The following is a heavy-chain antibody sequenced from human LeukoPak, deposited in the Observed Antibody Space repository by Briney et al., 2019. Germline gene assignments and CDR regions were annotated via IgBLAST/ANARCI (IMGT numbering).Heavy chain of an antibody. D-gene: IGHD2-2*01. J-gene: IGHJ4*02. CDR3: ARDGRYCSSTSCFLDY. CDR2: ISYDGSNK. V-gene: IGHV3-30-3*01. Sequence: GRSLRLSCAASGFTFSSYAMHWVRQDPGKGLEWVAVISYDGSNKYYADSVKGRFTISRDNSKNTLYLQMNSLRAEDTAVYYCARDGRYCSSTSCFLDYWGQGTLVTVSS. CDR1: GFTFSSYA.